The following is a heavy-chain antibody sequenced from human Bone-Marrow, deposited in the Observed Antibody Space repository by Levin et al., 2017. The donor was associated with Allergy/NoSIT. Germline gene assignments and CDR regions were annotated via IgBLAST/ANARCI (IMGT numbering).Heavy chain of an antibody. V-gene: IGHV3-53*01. D-gene: IGHD2/OR15-2a*01. J-gene: IGHJ5*01. CDR1: GLTVSSNY. Sequence: GGSLRLSCLASGLTVSSNYMSWVRQAPGKGLEWVSVIYGDGSTYYAGSVKGRLTISRDNSKNTLYLQMNSLGAADTAVYYCARVRSSTGWFDYWGQGIVVTVSA. CDR3: ARVRSSTGWFDY. CDR2: IYGDGST.